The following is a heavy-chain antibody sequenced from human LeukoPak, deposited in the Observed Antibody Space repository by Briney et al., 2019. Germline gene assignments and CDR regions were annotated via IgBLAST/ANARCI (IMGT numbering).Heavy chain of an antibody. D-gene: IGHD4-17*01. CDR1: GYTFTSYG. CDR3: ARDQGDYGDYVFDY. J-gene: IGHJ4*02. V-gene: IGHV1-18*01. Sequence: ASVTVSCTASGYTFTSYGISWVRQAPGQGLEWMGWISAYNGNTNYAQKLQGRVTMTTDTSTSTAYMELRSLRSDDTAVYYCARDQGDYGDYVFDYWGQGTLVTVSS. CDR2: ISAYNGNT.